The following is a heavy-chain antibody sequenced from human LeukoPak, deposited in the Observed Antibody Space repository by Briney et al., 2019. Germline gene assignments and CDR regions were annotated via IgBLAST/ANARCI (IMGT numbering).Heavy chain of an antibody. J-gene: IGHJ4*02. Sequence: PGGSLRLSCAASGFTFSSNDMSWVRQAPGKGLEWVSVIGGIGGSTYSADSVKGRFTISRDNSKNTLYLQMNILRPEHASVYYCAKDPGGSGSRFDYWGQGTLVTVPS. CDR1: GFTFSSND. CDR2: IGGIGGST. CDR3: AKDPGGSGSRFDY. D-gene: IGHD3-10*01. V-gene: IGHV3-23*01.